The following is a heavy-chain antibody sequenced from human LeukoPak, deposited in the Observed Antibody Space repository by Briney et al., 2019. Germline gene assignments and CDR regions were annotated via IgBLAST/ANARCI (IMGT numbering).Heavy chain of an antibody. CDR2: IYPGDSDA. D-gene: IGHD1-26*01. Sequence: GESLKISCKGSGYTFVSHWIAWVRQMPGKGLEWMGIIYPGDSDARYSPSFRGQVIISADKSITTAYLQWRSLKASDTAMYYCARHNLYTGSDYPDFDYWGQGTLATVSS. J-gene: IGHJ4*02. V-gene: IGHV5-51*01. CDR1: GYTFVSHW. CDR3: ARHNLYTGSDYPDFDY.